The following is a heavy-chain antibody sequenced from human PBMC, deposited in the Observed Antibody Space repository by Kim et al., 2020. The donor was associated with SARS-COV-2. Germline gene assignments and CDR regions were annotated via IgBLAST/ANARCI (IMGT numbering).Heavy chain of an antibody. CDR1: GFTFSTYS. CDR2: ISSSSSTI. Sequence: GGSRRLSCAASGFTFSTYSMNWVRQAPGKGLEWVSYISSSSSTINYADSVKGRFTISRDNAKNSLYLQMNSLRAEDTAVYYCAKIWFGELRYGMDVWGQG. CDR3: AKIWFGELRYGMDV. J-gene: IGHJ6*02. V-gene: IGHV3-48*04. D-gene: IGHD3-10*01.